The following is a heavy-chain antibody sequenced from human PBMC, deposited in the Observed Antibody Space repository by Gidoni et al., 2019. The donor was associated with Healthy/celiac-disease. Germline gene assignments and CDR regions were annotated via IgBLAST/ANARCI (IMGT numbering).Heavy chain of an antibody. CDR3: AIAEGATWGDAFDI. CDR1: GFTFSSYS. D-gene: IGHD1-26*01. Sequence: EVQLVESGGGLVKPGGSLRLSGAASGFTFSSYSMNWVRQAPGKGLEWVSSISSSSSYIYYADSVKGRFTISRDNPKNSLYLQMNSLRAEDTAVYYCAIAEGATWGDAFDIWGQGTMVTVSS. CDR2: ISSSSSYI. V-gene: IGHV3-21*01. J-gene: IGHJ3*02.